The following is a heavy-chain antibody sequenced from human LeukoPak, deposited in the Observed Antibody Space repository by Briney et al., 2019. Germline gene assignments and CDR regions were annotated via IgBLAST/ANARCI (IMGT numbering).Heavy chain of an antibody. CDR2: ISAYNGNT. J-gene: IGHJ6*03. Sequence: ASVKVSCKASGYTFTSYGISWVRQAPGQGLEWMGWISAYNGNTNYAQKLQGRVTMTTDTSTSTAYMELRSLRSDDTAVYYCARDVYAHARYYHYYMDVWGKGTTVTVSS. V-gene: IGHV1-18*01. CDR1: GYTFTSYG. CDR3: ARDVYAHARYYHYYMDV. D-gene: IGHD2/OR15-2a*01.